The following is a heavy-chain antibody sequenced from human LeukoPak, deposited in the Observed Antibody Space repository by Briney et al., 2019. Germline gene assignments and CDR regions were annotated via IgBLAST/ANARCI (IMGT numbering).Heavy chain of an antibody. CDR2: IYYSGST. Sequence: SETLSLTCTVSGGSISSSSFYWGWIRQPPGKGLEWIGSIYYSGSTYYNPSLKSRVTISVDTSKNQFSLKLSSVTAADTAVYYCARLKSVLLWFGELLSYYFDYWGQGTLVTVSS. V-gene: IGHV4-39*01. CDR3: ARLKSVLLWFGELLSYYFDY. CDR1: GGSISSSSFY. D-gene: IGHD3-10*01. J-gene: IGHJ4*02.